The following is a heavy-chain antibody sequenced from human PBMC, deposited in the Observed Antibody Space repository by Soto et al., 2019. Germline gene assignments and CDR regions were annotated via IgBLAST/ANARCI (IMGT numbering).Heavy chain of an antibody. D-gene: IGHD6-6*01. V-gene: IGHV3-30*18. CDR3: AKAQGLVDWFDP. CDR1: GFTFSSYG. CDR2: ISYDGSNK. Sequence: QVQLVESGGGVVQPGRSLRLSCAASGFTFSSYGMHWVRQAPGKGLEWVAVISYDGSNKYYADSVKGRFTISRDNSKNTLYLQMNRLRAEDTAVYYCAKAQGLVDWFDPWGQGTLVTVSS. J-gene: IGHJ5*02.